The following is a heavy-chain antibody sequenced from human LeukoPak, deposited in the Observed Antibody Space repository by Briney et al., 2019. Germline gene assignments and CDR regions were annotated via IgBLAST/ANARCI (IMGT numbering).Heavy chain of an antibody. CDR3: AKVLPYGGTYHDAFDI. D-gene: IGHD4-23*01. CDR1: GFTFSSYA. J-gene: IGHJ3*02. V-gene: IGHV3-23*01. CDR2: ISGSGGST. Sequence: PGGSLRLSCAASGFTFSSYAMSWVRQAPGKGLEWVSAISGSGGSTYYADSVKGRFTISRDNSKNTLYLQMNSLRAEDTAVYYCAKVLPYGGTYHDAFDIWGQGTMVTVSS.